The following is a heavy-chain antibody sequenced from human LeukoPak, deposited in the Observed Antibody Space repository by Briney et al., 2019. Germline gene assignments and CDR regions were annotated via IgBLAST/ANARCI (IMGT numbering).Heavy chain of an antibody. Sequence: SETLSLTCAVYGGSFSGYYWSWLRQPPGKGLEWLGEINHNGSTNYNPSLKSRVTISVDTSKNQCSLRLSYVTAADTAVYYCTRLFYCSGGSCYTYFDYWGEGTLVTVSS. CDR2: INHNGST. CDR1: GGSFSGYY. J-gene: IGHJ4*02. CDR3: TRLFYCSGGSCYTYFDY. V-gene: IGHV4-34*01. D-gene: IGHD2-15*01.